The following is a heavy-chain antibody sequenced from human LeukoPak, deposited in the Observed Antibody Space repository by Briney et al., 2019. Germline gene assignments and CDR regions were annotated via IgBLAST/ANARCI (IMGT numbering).Heavy chain of an antibody. CDR1: GFTFSSYG. D-gene: IGHD3-3*01. CDR3: AKDRRFWSGYYPDY. CDR2: ISYDGSNK. Sequence: GRSLRPSCAASGFTFSSYGMHWVRQAPGKGLEWVAVISYDGSNKYYADSVKGRFTISRDNSKNTLYLQMNSLRAEDTAVYYCAKDRRFWSGYYPDYWGQGTLVTVSS. J-gene: IGHJ4*02. V-gene: IGHV3-30*18.